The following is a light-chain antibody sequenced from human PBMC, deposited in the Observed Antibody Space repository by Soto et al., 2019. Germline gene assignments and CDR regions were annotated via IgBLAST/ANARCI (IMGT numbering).Light chain of an antibody. Sequence: EIVLTQSPGTLSLSPGERATLSCRASQSVSSSYLAWYQKKPGQAPRLLIYGASSRATGIPDKFSGSGSGTDFTLTISRLEPEDFAVYYCQQYGSSPPKTFGQGTKV. CDR1: QSVSSSY. CDR3: QQYGSSPPKT. J-gene: IGKJ1*01. V-gene: IGKV3-20*01. CDR2: GAS.